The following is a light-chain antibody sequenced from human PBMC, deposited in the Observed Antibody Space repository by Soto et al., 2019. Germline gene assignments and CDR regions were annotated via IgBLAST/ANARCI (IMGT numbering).Light chain of an antibody. J-gene: IGLJ2*01. CDR2: EVI. CDR1: SSDVGAYNY. Sequence: QSALTQPPSASGSPGQSVTISCTGTSSDVGAYNYVSWYQQHPGKAPKLLIYEVIKRPSGVPDRFSGSLSGNTASLTVSGLQAEDEADYYCSSDVDRTLVIFGGGTKVTVL. V-gene: IGLV2-8*01. CDR3: SSDVDRTLVI.